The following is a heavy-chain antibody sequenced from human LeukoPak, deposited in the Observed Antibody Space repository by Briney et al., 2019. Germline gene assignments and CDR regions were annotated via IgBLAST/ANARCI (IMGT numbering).Heavy chain of an antibody. CDR2: LNWNGGGR. Sequence: GGSLRLSCTVSGFTFEDYGMNWVRQVPGKEPEWVSGLNWNGGGRRYADSVKGRFIISRDNAKGGLYLQLNDLRVEDTALYYCARDAVPSGRSWFDPWGQGTLVTVSS. CDR3: ARDAVPSGRSWFDP. V-gene: IGHV3-20*04. J-gene: IGHJ5*02. CDR1: GFTFEDYG. D-gene: IGHD4-17*01.